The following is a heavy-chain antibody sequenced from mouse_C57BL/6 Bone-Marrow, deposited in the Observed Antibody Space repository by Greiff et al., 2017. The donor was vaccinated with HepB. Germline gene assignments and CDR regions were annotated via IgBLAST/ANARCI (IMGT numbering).Heavy chain of an antibody. V-gene: IGHV1-55*01. CDR2: IYPGSGST. D-gene: IGHD3-2*02. CDR1: GYTFTSYW. CDR3: ARGEDQGTPLDY. Sequence: QVQLQQPGAELVKPGASVKMSCKASGYTFTSYWMNWVKQRPGQGLEWIGDIYPGSGSTNYNEKFKSKATLTVDKSSSTAYMQLSSLTSEDSAVYYCARGEDQGTPLDYWGQGTTLTVSS. J-gene: IGHJ2*01.